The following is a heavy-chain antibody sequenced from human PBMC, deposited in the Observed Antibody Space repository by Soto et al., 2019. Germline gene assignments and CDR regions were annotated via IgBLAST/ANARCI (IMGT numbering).Heavy chain of an antibody. V-gene: IGHV3-30*18. J-gene: IGHJ4*02. CDR2: ISYDGSNK. D-gene: IGHD4-17*01. Sequence: QVQLVESGGGVVQPGRSLRLSCAASGFTFSSYGMHWVRQAPGKGLVWVAVISYDGSNKYYADSVKGRFTISRDNSKNTLYLQMNSLRAEDTAVYYCAKDHYDYGDYALDYWGQGTLVTVSS. CDR3: AKDHYDYGDYALDY. CDR1: GFTFSSYG.